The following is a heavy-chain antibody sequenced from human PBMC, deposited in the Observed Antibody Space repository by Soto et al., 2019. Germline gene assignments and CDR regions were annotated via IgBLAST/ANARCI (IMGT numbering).Heavy chain of an antibody. Sequence: QVQLVQSGAEVKKLGSSLKVSCKASGGTFGNSGVSWVRQAPGQGPEWMGGTIPIFDTTNYGQKFQGRVTIAAEDSTSSMELSSLRSEDTAVYYCARAPLLSAETLHENYFDDWGQGTQVTVSS. CDR3: ARAPLLSAETLHENYFDD. CDR2: TIPIFDTT. CDR1: GGTFGNSG. D-gene: IGHD2-15*01. J-gene: IGHJ4*02. V-gene: IGHV1-69*01.